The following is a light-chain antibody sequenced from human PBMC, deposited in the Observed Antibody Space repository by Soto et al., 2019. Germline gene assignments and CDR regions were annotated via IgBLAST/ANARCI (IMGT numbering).Light chain of an antibody. CDR2: AAS. CDR3: QQSYVTTLS. V-gene: IGKV1-39*01. J-gene: IGKJ1*01. Sequence: DIQMTQSPSSLSASVGDRVTITCRASQSISSHLNWYKQKPGKAPKLVIYAASSFQRRVPSRFSVSGSGTDFTLTISSLQPEDFAGYYCQQSYVTTLSFGQGTKVESK. CDR1: QSISSH.